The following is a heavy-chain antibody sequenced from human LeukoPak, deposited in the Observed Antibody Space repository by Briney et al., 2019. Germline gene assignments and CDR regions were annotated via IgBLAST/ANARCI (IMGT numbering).Heavy chain of an antibody. CDR3: AKDPGGSYYNSYYMDV. CDR2: ISYDGSKK. Sequence: GGSLRLSCAASGFTFSNYGIHWVRQAPGKGLEWVAVISYDGSKKNYADSVKGRFTISRDNSKNTLYLQMNSLRAEDTAVYYCAKDPGGSYYNSYYMDVWGKGTTVTVSS. V-gene: IGHV3-30*18. J-gene: IGHJ6*03. CDR1: GFTFSNYG. D-gene: IGHD3-10*01.